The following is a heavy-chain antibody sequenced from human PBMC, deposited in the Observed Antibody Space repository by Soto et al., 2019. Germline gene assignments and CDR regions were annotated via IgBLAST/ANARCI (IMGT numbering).Heavy chain of an antibody. D-gene: IGHD6-13*01. Sequence: EVQLVESGGGLVKPGGSLRLSCAASGFTFSSYSMNWVHQAPGKGLEWVSSISSSSSYIYYADSVKGRFTISRDNAKNSLYLQMNSLRAEDTAVYYCARLYSSSWYGVDYWGQGTLVTVSS. CDR1: GFTFSSYS. CDR3: ARLYSSSWYGVDY. V-gene: IGHV3-21*01. CDR2: ISSSSSYI. J-gene: IGHJ4*02.